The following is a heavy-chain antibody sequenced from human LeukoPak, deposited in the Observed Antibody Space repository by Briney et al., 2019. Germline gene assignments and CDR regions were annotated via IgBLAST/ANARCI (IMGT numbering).Heavy chain of an antibody. D-gene: IGHD1-26*01. CDR3: ALGATEPGNYFDY. CDR2: INPISGTA. Sequence: GASVKVSCKGSVGSFSSYAISWVRQGPGQGLEWMGGINPISGTANYAQKFQGRVTITADESTSTAYMALSSLGSEDTAVYSCALGATEPGNYFDYWGQGTLVTVSS. CDR1: VGSFSSYA. V-gene: IGHV1-69*13. J-gene: IGHJ4*02.